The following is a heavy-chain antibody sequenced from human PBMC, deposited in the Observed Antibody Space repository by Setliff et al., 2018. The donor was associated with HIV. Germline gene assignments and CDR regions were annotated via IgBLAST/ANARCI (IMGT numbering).Heavy chain of an antibody. J-gene: IGHJ6*03. V-gene: IGHV4-34*01. CDR1: GGSFSGYY. Sequence: SETLSLTCAVYGGSFSGYYWSWIRQPPGKGLEWIGEINHDRTTNYNPSLKSRVTISVDTSKNQFSLTLNSVAAADTAVYYCARGSRQLTIFGVVFKTNYYFMDVWGKGTAVTVSS. CDR2: INHDRTT. CDR3: ARGSRQLTIFGVVFKTNYYFMDV. D-gene: IGHD3-3*01.